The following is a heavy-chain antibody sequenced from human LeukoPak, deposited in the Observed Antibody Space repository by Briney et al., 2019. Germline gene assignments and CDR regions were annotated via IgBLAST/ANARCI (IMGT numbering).Heavy chain of an antibody. CDR3: ARVRSVITAASFDY. CDR1: GYTFTSYC. D-gene: IGHD2-2*01. V-gene: IGHV1-46*01. CDR2: INPSGGST. Sequence: ASVKVSCKASGYTFTSYCMHWVRQAPGQGLEWMGIINPSGGSTTYAQKFQGRLTMTRDTSTSTVYMEVSSLRSEDTAVYYCARVRSVITAASFDYWGQGTLVTVSS. J-gene: IGHJ4*02.